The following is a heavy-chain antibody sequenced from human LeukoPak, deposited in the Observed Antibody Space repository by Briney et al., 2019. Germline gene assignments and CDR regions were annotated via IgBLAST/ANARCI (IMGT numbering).Heavy chain of an antibody. CDR1: GFTLSSNY. CDR2: IYSGGST. V-gene: IGHV3-66*02. J-gene: IGHJ4*02. D-gene: IGHD1-20*01. Sequence: GGSLRLSCAASGFTLSSNYMSWVPHAPGKGLEWVSVIYSGGSTYYADSVKGRFTISRDNSKNTLYLQMNSLRAEDTAVYYCARVTVTGAHFDYWGQGTLVTVSS. CDR3: ARVTVTGAHFDY.